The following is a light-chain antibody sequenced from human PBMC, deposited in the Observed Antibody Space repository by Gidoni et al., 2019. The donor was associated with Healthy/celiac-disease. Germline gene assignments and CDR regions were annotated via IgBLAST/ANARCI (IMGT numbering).Light chain of an antibody. J-gene: IGKJ1*01. CDR1: QSISSY. Sequence: DIQRNQSPSSLSASVGDRVTITCRASQSISSYLNWYQQKPGKAPKLLIYAASSLQSGVPSRFSGSGSGTDFTLTISSLQPEDFATYYCQQSYSTPQTFGQXTKVEIK. V-gene: IGKV1-39*01. CDR2: AAS. CDR3: QQSYSTPQT.